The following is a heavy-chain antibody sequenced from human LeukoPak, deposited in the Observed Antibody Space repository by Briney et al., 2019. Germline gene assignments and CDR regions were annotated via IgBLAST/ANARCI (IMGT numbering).Heavy chain of an antibody. J-gene: IGHJ4*02. Sequence: GGSLRLSCAASGFTFSSYSMNWVRQAPGEGLEWVSFITSSNNHIDYADSVKGRFTTSRDNAKNSLYLQMNSLRAEDTALYFCARGSGSGSWLIDYWGQGALVTVSS. CDR1: GFTFSSYS. CDR2: ITSSNNHI. V-gene: IGHV3-21*01. CDR3: ARGSGSGSWLIDY. D-gene: IGHD1-26*01.